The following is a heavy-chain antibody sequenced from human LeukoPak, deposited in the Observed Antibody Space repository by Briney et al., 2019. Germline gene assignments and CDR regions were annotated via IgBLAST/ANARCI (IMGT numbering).Heavy chain of an antibody. CDR2: IFYSGST. Sequence: PPETLCPSSTVSGGSISSSSYYWGWIRQPPGKGLGWIGSIFYSGSTYYNPSLKSRVTTSVDTSKNQFSLKLTSVTAADTAVYYCARPGEGSGYRRSRIDYWGQGTVPTVSS. CDR3: ARPGEGSGYRRSRIDY. D-gene: IGHD5-12*01. J-gene: IGHJ4*01. V-gene: IGHV4-39*01. CDR1: GGSISSSSYY.